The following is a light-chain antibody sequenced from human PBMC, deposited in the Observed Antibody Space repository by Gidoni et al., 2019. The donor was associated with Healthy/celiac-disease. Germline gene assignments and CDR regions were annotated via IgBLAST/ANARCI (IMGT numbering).Light chain of an antibody. CDR2: GAS. CDR1: QSVSSN. J-gene: IGKJ2*01. Sequence: ELVMTQSPATLSVSPGERATLSCRASQSVSSNLAWYRQKPGQAPRLLIYGASTRATGIPARCSGSGSGTEFTLTISSLQSEDFAVYYCQQYNNWPPYTFGQGTKLEIK. V-gene: IGKV3-15*01. CDR3: QQYNNWPPYT.